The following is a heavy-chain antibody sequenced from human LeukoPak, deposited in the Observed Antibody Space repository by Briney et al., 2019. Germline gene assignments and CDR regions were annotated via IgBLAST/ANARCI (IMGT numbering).Heavy chain of an antibody. Sequence: GESLQISCQSSGYSFTNNWIGWVRQMPGKGLEWMGIIYPGDSNTKYSPPFQGQVTISVDKSITTAYLQWSSLKASDTAMYYCVRSPACSGGDCYPNWFDPWGQGTLATVSS. CDR2: IYPGDSNT. CDR1: GYSFTNNW. V-gene: IGHV5-51*01. J-gene: IGHJ5*02. D-gene: IGHD2-15*01. CDR3: VRSPACSGGDCYPNWFDP.